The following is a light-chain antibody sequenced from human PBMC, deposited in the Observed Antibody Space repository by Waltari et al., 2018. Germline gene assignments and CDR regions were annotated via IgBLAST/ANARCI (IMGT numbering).Light chain of an antibody. CDR3: CSYAGSGTYV. CDR2: EVI. Sequence: QSALTQPASVSVTPGQSITISCTGTTSDVAYYTLVSWYQQHPGKAPTLMICEVIKRPSGVSDRFSGSKSGNTASLTISGLQAEDEADYYCCSYAGSGTYVFGTGTKVTVL. V-gene: IGLV2-23*02. CDR1: TSDVAYYTL. J-gene: IGLJ1*01.